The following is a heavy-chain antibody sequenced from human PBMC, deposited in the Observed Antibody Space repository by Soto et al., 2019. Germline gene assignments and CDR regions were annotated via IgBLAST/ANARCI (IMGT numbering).Heavy chain of an antibody. CDR2: IIPIFGTA. CDR3: ASYTYYYDSSGYETFDY. V-gene: IGHV1-69*13. CDR1: GGTFSSYA. J-gene: IGHJ4*02. Sequence: SVKVSCKASGGTFSSYAISWVRQAPGQGLEWMGGIIPIFGTANYAQKFQGRVTITADESTSTAYMELSSLRSEDTAVYYCASYTYYYDSSGYETFDYWGQGTLVTVSS. D-gene: IGHD3-22*01.